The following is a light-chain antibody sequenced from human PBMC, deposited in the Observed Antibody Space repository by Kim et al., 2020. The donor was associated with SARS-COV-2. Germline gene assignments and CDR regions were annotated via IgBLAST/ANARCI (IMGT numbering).Light chain of an antibody. V-gene: IGLV3-1*01. CDR2: EDI. CDR1: KLGSKF. Sequence: SYELTQPPSLSVSPGQTVKITCSGDKLGSKFTYWYQQKPGQSPVLVIYEDINRPSGIPERFSGSNSGNTATLTISGTQAMDEADYYCQAWDSSTAVFGGG. CDR3: QAWDSSTAV. J-gene: IGLJ3*02.